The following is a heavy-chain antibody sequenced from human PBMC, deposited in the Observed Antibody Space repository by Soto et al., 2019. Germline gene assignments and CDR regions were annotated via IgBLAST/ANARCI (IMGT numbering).Heavy chain of an antibody. CDR2: IIPIFGTA. D-gene: IGHD3-16*01. CDR1: GGTFSSYA. CDR3: ARARLAYDLPGNQFDY. Sequence: QVQLVQSGAEVKKPGSSVKDSCKASGGTFSSYAISWVRQAPGQGLEWMGGIIPIFGTANYAQKFQGRVTITAYESTSTAYMELSSLRSEDTAVYYCARARLAYDLPGNQFDYWGQGTPVTVSS. V-gene: IGHV1-69*01. J-gene: IGHJ4*02.